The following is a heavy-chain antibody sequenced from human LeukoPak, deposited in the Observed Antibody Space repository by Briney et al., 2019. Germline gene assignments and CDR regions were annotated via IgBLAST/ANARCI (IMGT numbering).Heavy chain of an antibody. J-gene: IGHJ4*02. CDR1: GYTFTDSF. V-gene: IGHV1-2*02. CDR2: INPKRGDT. D-gene: IGHD3-10*01. CDR3: ARESYYYDSGTYYKSNDY. Sequence: ASVKVSCKTSGYTFTDSFMHWVRQTPGQGLEWMGWINPKRGDTNYAQKFQGRVTMTRDTSISTAYMELRGLRSDDTAVYYCARESYYYDSGTYYKSNDYWGQGTLVTVSS.